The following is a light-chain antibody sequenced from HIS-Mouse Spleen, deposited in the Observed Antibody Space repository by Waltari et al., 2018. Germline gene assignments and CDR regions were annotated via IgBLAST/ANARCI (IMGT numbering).Light chain of an antibody. CDR3: QQYNSYSLT. Sequence: DIQMTHSPSTLSASVGDRVTTTCRASQSISSWLAWYQQKPGKAPKLLIYKASSLESGVPSRFSGSGSGTEFTLTISSLQPDDFATYYCQQYNSYSLTFGGGTKVEIK. CDR2: KAS. J-gene: IGKJ4*01. CDR1: QSISSW. V-gene: IGKV1-5*03.